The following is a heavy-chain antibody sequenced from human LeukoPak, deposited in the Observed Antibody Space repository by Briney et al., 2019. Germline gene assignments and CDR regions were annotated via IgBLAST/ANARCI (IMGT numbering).Heavy chain of an antibody. CDR3: ASETNLDY. D-gene: IGHD1-14*01. CDR1: GGSISAGSAY. V-gene: IGHV4-39*07. CDR2: INHGGRA. Sequence: SETLSLTCSVSGGSISAGSAYWGWIRQPPGKGLEWIGSINHGGRASYNPSPRSRLTISVDTSKNQFSLRLSSVTAADTAMYYCASETNLDYWGQGALVTVSS. J-gene: IGHJ4*02.